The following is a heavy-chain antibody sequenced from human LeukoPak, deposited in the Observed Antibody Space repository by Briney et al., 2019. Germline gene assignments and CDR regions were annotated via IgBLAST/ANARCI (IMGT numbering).Heavy chain of an antibody. V-gene: IGHV4-4*07. CDR3: ARVTGYMIEDYFDY. D-gene: IGHD3-22*01. Sequence: SETLSLTCTVSGGSISSYYWSWIRQPAGKGLEWIGRIYTSGSTNYNPSLRSRVTMSVDTSKNQFSLRLSSVTAADTAVYYCARVTGYMIEDYFDYWGQGTLVTVSS. J-gene: IGHJ4*02. CDR1: GGSISSYY. CDR2: IYTSGST.